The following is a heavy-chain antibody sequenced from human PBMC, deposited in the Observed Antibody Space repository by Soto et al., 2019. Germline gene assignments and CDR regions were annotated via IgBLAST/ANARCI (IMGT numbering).Heavy chain of an antibody. D-gene: IGHD3-10*01. CDR2: IYYSGSA. Sequence: PXETLSLTCAVSGYSVTSVRDYWSWVRQPPGKGLEWIGYIYYSGSADYNPSLGSRVTISIDTSKNQFSLKLTSVTAADTAVYYCARGVGFGYYYYHMDLWGQGTTVTVSS. CDR1: GYSVTSVRDY. V-gene: IGHV4-61*01. J-gene: IGHJ6*02. CDR3: ARGVGFGYYYYHMDL.